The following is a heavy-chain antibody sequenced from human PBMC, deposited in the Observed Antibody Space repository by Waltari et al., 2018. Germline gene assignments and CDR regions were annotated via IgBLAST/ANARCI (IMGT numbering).Heavy chain of an antibody. Sequence: QVQLQQWGAGLLKPSETLSLSCSVSRGSFSAYHWTWIRQSPGKGLVWIGEIEHNGVAYYTPARKGRVTISVDTSKNQFSLNLTSVTATDTAVYFCARPSVAARLGSLDYWGQGALVTVSS. CDR3: ARPSVAARLGSLDY. CDR2: IEHNGVA. CDR1: RGSFSAYH. V-gene: IGHV4-34*01. D-gene: IGHD3-16*01. J-gene: IGHJ4*02.